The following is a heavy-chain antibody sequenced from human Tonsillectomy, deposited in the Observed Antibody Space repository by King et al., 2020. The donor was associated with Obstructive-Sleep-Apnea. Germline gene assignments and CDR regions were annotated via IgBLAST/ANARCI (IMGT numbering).Heavy chain of an antibody. D-gene: IGHD6-13*01. CDR1: GFTFSNYG. Sequence: QLVQSGGGVVQRERSLKLSCAASGFTFSNYGIHWVRQAPGKGLEWVAVISYDGSHKYYADSVKGRFTISRDNSKNTLYLQMNSLRAEDTAVYYCAKEMIAAAATGGMDVWGQGTTVTVSS. J-gene: IGHJ6*02. V-gene: IGHV3-30*18. CDR3: AKEMIAAAATGGMDV. CDR2: ISYDGSHK.